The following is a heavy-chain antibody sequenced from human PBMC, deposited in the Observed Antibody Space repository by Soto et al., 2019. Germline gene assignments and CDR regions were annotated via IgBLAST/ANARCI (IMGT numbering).Heavy chain of an antibody. D-gene: IGHD3-22*01. CDR3: AKAIYSGSSGYYDV. Sequence: PGGSLRLSCAASGFTFSSYAMSWVRQAPGRGLEWVSAISGDRRGTYYADSVKGRFTISRDNSKNTLNLQMNSLRAEDTAVYYCAKAIYSGSSGYYDVWGQGTQVTVSS. J-gene: IGHJ4*02. CDR2: ISGDRRGT. CDR1: GFTFSSYA. V-gene: IGHV3-23*01.